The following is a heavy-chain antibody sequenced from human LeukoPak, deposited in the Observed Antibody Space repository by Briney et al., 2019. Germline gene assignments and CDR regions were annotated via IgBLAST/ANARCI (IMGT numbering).Heavy chain of an antibody. V-gene: IGHV4-38-2*01. CDR1: GYSISSGSY. D-gene: IGHD4-17*01. Sequence: PETLSLTCAVSGYSISSGSYWAWIRQPPGKGLEWIGNMFHSGDTYHNPSLKSRVTISADTSKNQFSLKLTSVTAADTAVYYCAKVGAYGDYARHDYWGQGTLVTVSS. J-gene: IGHJ4*02. CDR3: AKVGAYGDYARHDY. CDR2: MFHSGDT.